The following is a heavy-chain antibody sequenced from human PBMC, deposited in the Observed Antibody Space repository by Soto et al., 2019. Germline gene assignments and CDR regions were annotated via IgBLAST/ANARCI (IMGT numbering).Heavy chain of an antibody. CDR3: VRQHSYGLWGDY. Sequence: QVQLQESGPGLVKPSQTLSLICTVSGASINSRGYYWSWIRQHPGKGLEWIGYIYYSGSTYYNPSPQSRVTISVDTSRNQFSLSLTSVTAADTAVYYCVRQHSYGLWGDYWGQGTLVAVSS. CDR1: GASINSRGYY. J-gene: IGHJ4*02. CDR2: IYYSGST. D-gene: IGHD5-18*01. V-gene: IGHV4-31*03.